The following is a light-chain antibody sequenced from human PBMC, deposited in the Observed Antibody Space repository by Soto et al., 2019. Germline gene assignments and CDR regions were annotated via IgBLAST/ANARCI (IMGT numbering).Light chain of an antibody. J-gene: IGKJ4*01. Sequence: EIVLTQSPGTLSLSPGGRATLPCRSSQSVSSSYLAWYQQKPGQAPRLLIYGASSRATGIPDRFSGSGSGTDFTLTISILEPEDFAVYYCQQYGSSPRTFGGGTKVDIK. V-gene: IGKV3-20*01. CDR3: QQYGSSPRT. CDR1: QSVSSSY. CDR2: GAS.